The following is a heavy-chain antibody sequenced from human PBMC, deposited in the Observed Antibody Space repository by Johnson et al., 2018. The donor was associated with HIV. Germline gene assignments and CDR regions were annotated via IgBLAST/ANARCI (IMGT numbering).Heavy chain of an antibody. CDR3: AKARFLEHAFDI. CDR1: GFTFSSYA. J-gene: IGHJ3*02. Sequence: VQLVESGGGVAQPGRSLRLSCAVSGFTFSSYAMSWVRQAPGKGLEWVSAISGSGGSRYYADSVKGRFTISRDNSKNTLYLQMNSLRAEDTAVDYCAKARFLEHAFDIWGQGTMVTVSS. D-gene: IGHD3-3*01. V-gene: IGHV3-23*04. CDR2: ISGSGGSR.